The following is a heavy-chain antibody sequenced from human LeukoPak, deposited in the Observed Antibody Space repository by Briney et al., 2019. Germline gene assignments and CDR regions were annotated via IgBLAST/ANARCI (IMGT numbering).Heavy chain of an antibody. CDR3: ARDKYSSSSYYFDY. CDR2: IWYDGSNK. Sequence: GGSLRLSCAASGFSFSGYYMSWIRQAPGKGLEWVAVIWYDGSNKYYADSVKGRFTISRDNSKNTMYLQMNSLRAEDTAVYYCARDKYSSSSYYFDYWGQGTLVTVSS. J-gene: IGHJ4*02. D-gene: IGHD6-6*01. CDR1: GFSFSGYY. V-gene: IGHV3-33*08.